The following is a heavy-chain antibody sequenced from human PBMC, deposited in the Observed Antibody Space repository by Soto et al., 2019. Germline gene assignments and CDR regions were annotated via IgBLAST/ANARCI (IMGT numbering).Heavy chain of an antibody. V-gene: IGHV3-11*01. CDR3: NSAVDY. CDR1: GLTFSSYG. J-gene: IGHJ4*02. D-gene: IGHD5-18*01. Sequence: LRLSCAASGLTFSSYGMSWIRQAPGKGLEWVSYISSSGSIIYYADSVKGRFTISRDNAKNSLYLQMNSLRAEDTAVYYCNSAVDYWGQGTLVTVSS. CDR2: ISSSGSII.